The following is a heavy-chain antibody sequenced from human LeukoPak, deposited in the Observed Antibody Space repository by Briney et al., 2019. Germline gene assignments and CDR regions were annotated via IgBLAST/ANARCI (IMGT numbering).Heavy chain of an antibody. CDR3: ARNYDNSGYTAFGY. Sequence: SETLSLTCTVSGGSISSYYWSWIRQSPGKGLEWIGHIYSSGSTNYNPSLKSRVTISIDASKNQFSLKLSSVTAADTALYYCARNYDNSGYTAFGYWGRGTLVTVSS. V-gene: IGHV4-59*01. CDR2: IYSSGST. J-gene: IGHJ4*02. D-gene: IGHD3-22*01. CDR1: GGSISSYY.